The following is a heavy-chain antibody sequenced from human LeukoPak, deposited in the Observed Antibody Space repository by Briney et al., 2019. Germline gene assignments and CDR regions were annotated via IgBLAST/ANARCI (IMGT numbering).Heavy chain of an antibody. V-gene: IGHV4-39*07. J-gene: IGHJ5*02. D-gene: IGHD3-10*01. CDR3: ARGGLLWFGEFRFDP. CDR1: GGSISSSSYY. Sequence: SETLSLTCTVSGGSISSSSYYWGWIRQPPGKGLEWIGSIYYSGSTYYNPSLKSRVTTSVDTSKNQFSLKLSSVTAADTAVYYCARGGLLWFGEFRFDPWGQGTLVTVSS. CDR2: IYYSGST.